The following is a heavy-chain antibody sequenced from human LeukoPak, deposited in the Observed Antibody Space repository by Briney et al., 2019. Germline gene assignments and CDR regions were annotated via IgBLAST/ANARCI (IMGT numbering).Heavy chain of an antibody. Sequence: PPGGSLRLSCAASGFTFSSYEMNWVRQAPGKGPEWLANINQDGSTKNYVDAVEGRFTIPRDNAKNSLYLRMNSLRAEDTAVYYCTRDFAFQQFDYWGQGTLVTVSS. CDR3: TRDFAFQQFDY. V-gene: IGHV3-7*01. CDR1: GFTFSSYE. J-gene: IGHJ4*02. D-gene: IGHD1/OR15-1a*01. CDR2: INQDGSTK.